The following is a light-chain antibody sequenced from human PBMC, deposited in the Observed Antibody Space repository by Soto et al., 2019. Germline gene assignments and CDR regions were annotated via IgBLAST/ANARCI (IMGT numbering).Light chain of an antibody. V-gene: IGKV1-5*01. Sequence: DILLTQSPSTLSSSLGDTVAITCRASQTISSWVAWYQQKPGKAPKLLIYAASSLPSGVPSRFSGSGSGTDFTLTISSLQPEDFATYYCQQCYSSPGTFGPGTKVDIK. CDR3: QQCYSSPGT. CDR2: AAS. J-gene: IGKJ1*01. CDR1: QTISSW.